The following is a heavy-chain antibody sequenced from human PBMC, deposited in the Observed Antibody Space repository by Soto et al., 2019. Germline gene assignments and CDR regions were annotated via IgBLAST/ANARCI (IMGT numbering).Heavy chain of an antibody. CDR1: GFTFSSYS. V-gene: IGHV3-21*01. D-gene: IGHD5-12*01. Sequence: ESGGGLVKPGGSLRLSCAASGFTFSSYSMNWVRQAPGKGLEWVSSISSSSSYIYYADSVKGRFTISRDNAKNSLYLQMNSLRAEDTAVYYCARDAYSGYDFDYWGQGTLVTVSS. J-gene: IGHJ4*02. CDR2: ISSSSSYI. CDR3: ARDAYSGYDFDY.